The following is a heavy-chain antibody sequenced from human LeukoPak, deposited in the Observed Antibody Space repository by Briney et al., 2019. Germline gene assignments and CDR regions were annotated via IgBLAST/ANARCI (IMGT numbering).Heavy chain of an antibody. Sequence: ASVKVSCKASGYTFTGYYMHWVRQAPGQGREWMGWINPNSGDTNYAQKFQGRVTETRETSISTAYMELSRLRSDDTAVYYCARVGSSGWYVHPTLDYWGQGTLVTVSS. D-gene: IGHD6-19*01. CDR2: INPNSGDT. V-gene: IGHV1-2*02. CDR1: GYTFTGYY. J-gene: IGHJ4*02. CDR3: ARVGSSGWYVHPTLDY.